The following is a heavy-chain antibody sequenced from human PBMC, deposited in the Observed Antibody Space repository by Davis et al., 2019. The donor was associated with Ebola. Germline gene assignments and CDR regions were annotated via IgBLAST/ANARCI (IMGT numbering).Heavy chain of an antibody. V-gene: IGHV1-18*01. J-gene: IGHJ6*02. CDR1: GYTFRNSA. D-gene: IGHD6-13*01. Sequence: ASVKVSCKASGYTFRNSAISWVRQAPGQGLEWMGWISAYNGNTNYAQILQGRVTMTTDTSTGTAYMELSSLRSEDTAVYFCARLSSTWSSLYGMDVWGQGTTVTVSS. CDR3: ARLSSTWSSLYGMDV. CDR2: ISAYNGNT.